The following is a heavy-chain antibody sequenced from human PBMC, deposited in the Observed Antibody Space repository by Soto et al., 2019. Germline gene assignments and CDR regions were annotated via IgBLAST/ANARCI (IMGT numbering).Heavy chain of an antibody. Sequence: QVQLVQSGAEVKKPGSSVKVSCKASGGTFSSYAIRWVRKAPGQGLEWMGGIIPIFGTANYAQTFQGRVTITADESTSTAYMELSSLRSEDTAVYYCARGTGIRFLEWLPDYWGQGSLVTVSS. CDR1: GGTFSSYA. D-gene: IGHD3-3*01. CDR2: IIPIFGTA. J-gene: IGHJ4*02. V-gene: IGHV1-69*01. CDR3: ARGTGIRFLEWLPDY.